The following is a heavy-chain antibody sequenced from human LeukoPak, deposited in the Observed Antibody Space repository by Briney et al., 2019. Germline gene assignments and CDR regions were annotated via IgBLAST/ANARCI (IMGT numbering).Heavy chain of an antibody. D-gene: IGHD3-9*01. CDR1: GGTFSSYA. V-gene: IGHV1-69*06. Sequence: GSSVKVSCKASGGTFSSYAISWVRQAPGQGLEWMGGIIPILGTANYAQKFQGRVTITADKSTSTAYMELSSLRSEDTAVYYCARGRGITIFSANAFDIWGQGTMVTVSS. J-gene: IGHJ3*02. CDR3: ARGRGITIFSANAFDI. CDR2: IIPILGTA.